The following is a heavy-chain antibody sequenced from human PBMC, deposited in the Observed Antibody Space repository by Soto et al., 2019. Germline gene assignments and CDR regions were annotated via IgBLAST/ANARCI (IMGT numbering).Heavy chain of an antibody. CDR3: ARDGDPGYSFWSGPLGGGRFDP. CDR2: IVPLFGTA. J-gene: IGHJ5*02. D-gene: IGHD3-3*01. V-gene: IGHV1-69*12. CDR1: GGTFGNTA. Sequence: QVQLVQSGAEVKEPGSSVNVSCKTSGGTFGNTAVTWERQVPGQGLEWIGGIVPLFGTANYAQKFRGRVMITADESTSTAYMDLSSLRSDDTAIYYCARDGDPGYSFWSGPLGGGRFDPWGQGTLDTVSS.